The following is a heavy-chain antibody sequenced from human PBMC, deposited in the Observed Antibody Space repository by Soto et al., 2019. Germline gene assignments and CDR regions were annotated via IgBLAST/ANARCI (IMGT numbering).Heavy chain of an antibody. V-gene: IGHV1-69*01. CDR2: IIPIFGTA. Sequence: QVQLVQSGAEVKKPGSSVKVSCKASGGTFSSYAISWVRQAPGQGLEWMGGIIPIFGTANYAQKFQGRVTITADESTSTAYMELSSLRSEDTAVYYCASRRTYYYDSSGYLGGWGQGTLVTVSS. CDR3: ASRRTYYYDSSGYLGG. D-gene: IGHD3-22*01. CDR1: GGTFSSYA. J-gene: IGHJ4*02.